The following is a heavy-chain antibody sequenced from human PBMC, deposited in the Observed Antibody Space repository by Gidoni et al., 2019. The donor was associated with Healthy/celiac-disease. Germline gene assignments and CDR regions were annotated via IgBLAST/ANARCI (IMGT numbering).Heavy chain of an antibody. V-gene: IGHV3-30*18. CDR1: GFTFSSYG. Sequence: QVQLVESGGGVVQPGRSLRLSCAASGFTFSSYGMHWVRQAPGKGLEWVAVISYDGSNKYYADSVKGRFTISRDNSKNTLYLQMNSLRAEDTAVYYCAKEEAGYYFSWYFDLWGRGTLVTVSS. J-gene: IGHJ2*01. D-gene: IGHD3-22*01. CDR3: AKEEAGYYFSWYFDL. CDR2: ISYDGSNK.